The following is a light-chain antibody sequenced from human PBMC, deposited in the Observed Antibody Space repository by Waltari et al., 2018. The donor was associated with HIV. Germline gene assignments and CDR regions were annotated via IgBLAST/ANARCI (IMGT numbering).Light chain of an antibody. J-gene: IGKJ1*01. V-gene: IGKV3D-15*01. Sequence: EIVLTQSPGTLSLSPGERATLSCGASQSLRGAYLGWHQQKPGQPPRLLIYGASNRATGIPARFSGSGSETEFSLTISSLQSEDFAVYYCQQYNNWPPTWTFGQGTKVEIK. CDR3: QQYNNWPPTWT. CDR1: QSLRGAY. CDR2: GAS.